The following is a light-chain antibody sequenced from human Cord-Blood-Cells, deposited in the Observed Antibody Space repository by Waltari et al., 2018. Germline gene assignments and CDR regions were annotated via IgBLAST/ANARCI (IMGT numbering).Light chain of an antibody. CDR2: DVS. J-gene: IGLJ2*01. CDR3: CSYAGSYTFVV. V-gene: IGLV2-11*01. CDR1: RSDVGGYNY. Sequence: QSALTQPRSVSGSPGPSVTIPCTGTRSDVGGYNYVSLYQQHPGKAPKLMIYDVSQRPSGVPDRFSGSKSGNTASLTISGLQAEDEADYYCCSYAGSYTFVVFGGGTKLTVL.